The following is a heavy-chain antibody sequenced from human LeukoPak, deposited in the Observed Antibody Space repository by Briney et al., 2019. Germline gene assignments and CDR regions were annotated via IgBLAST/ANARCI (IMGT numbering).Heavy chain of an antibody. J-gene: IGHJ4*02. D-gene: IGHD5-18*01. CDR2: IKQDGSEK. V-gene: IGHV3-7*01. Sequence: GGSLRLSCEASGFTFNNYVMTWVRQAPGKGLEWVANIKQDGSEKHYVDSVKGRFTISRDNAKKSLYLQMNSLRAEDTAVYYCARHLSGVTGYTYGRGIDYWGQGTLVTVSS. CDR3: ARHLSGVTGYTYGRGIDY. CDR1: GFTFNNYV.